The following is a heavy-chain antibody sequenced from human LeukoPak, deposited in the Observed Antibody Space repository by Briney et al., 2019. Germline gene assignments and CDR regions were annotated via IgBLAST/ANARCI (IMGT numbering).Heavy chain of an antibody. CDR3: VSLRQIVPAAINWFDP. V-gene: IGHV4-34*01. J-gene: IGHJ5*02. CDR2: INHSGST. Sequence: SETLSLTCAAYDGSFSGYYWSWIRQPPGKGLEWIGEINHSGSTNYNPSLKSRVTISVDTSKDQFSLKLSSVTAADTAVYYCVSLRQIVPAAINWFDPWGQGTLVTVSS. CDR1: DGSFSGYY. D-gene: IGHD2-2*01.